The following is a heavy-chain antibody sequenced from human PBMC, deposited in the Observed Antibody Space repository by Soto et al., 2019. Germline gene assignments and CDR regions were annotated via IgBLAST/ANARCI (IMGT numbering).Heavy chain of an antibody. CDR3: ARGAARAGILYYYGMDV. Sequence: LSLTCTVSGGSISSYYWSWIRQPPGKGLEWIGYIYYSGSTNYNPSLKSRVTISVDTSKNQFSLKLSSVTAADTAVYYCARGAARAGILYYYGMDVWGQGTTVTVSS. D-gene: IGHD2-15*01. CDR1: GGSISSYY. J-gene: IGHJ6*02. CDR2: IYYSGST. V-gene: IGHV4-59*01.